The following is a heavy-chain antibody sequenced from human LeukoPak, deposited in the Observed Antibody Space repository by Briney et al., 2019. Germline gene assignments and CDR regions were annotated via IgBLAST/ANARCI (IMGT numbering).Heavy chain of an antibody. J-gene: IGHJ4*02. CDR1: GFTFTTYW. Sequence: GGSLRLSCAASGFTFTTYWMHWVRQAPGKGLVWVSGINRDGSTPIYADSVKGRFTISRDNANNTLYLQMNSLRAEDTAVYYCARDCYTGHYWGQGTLVTVSS. CDR3: ARDCYTGHY. V-gene: IGHV3-74*01. CDR2: INRDGSTP. D-gene: IGHD3-16*02.